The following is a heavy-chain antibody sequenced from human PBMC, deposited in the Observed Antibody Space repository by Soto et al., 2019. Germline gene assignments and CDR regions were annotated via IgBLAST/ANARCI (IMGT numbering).Heavy chain of an antibody. CDR3: ARESGRGWYPTYFDY. V-gene: IGHV4-31*03. Sequence: TLSLTCTVSGGSISSGGYYWSWIRQHPGKGLEWSGYIYYSGSTYYNPSLESRVTISVDTSKNQFSLKLSSVTAADTAVYYCARESGRGWYPTYFDYWGQGTLVTVSS. CDR1: GGSISSGGYY. CDR2: IYYSGST. J-gene: IGHJ4*02. D-gene: IGHD6-19*01.